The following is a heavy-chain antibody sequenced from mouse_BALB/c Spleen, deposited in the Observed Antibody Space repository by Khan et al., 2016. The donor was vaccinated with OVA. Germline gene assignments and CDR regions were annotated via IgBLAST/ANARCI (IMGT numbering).Heavy chain of an antibody. V-gene: IGHV1-20*01. CDR3: TRIYRSDFDY. J-gene: IGHJ2*01. Sequence: VQLQQSGPELVRPGASVKISCKASGHSFTGYFMNWVMQSHGKSLEWIGRINPHIGETFYNQRFKDKATLTVDESSSTAHLELRSLTSEDSAVYYCTRIYRSDFDYWGQGTTLTVSS. CDR1: GHSFTGYF. CDR2: INPHIGET. D-gene: IGHD1-1*01.